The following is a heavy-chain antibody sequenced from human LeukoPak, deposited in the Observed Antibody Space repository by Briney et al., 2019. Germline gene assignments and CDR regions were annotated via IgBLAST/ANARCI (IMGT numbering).Heavy chain of an antibody. J-gene: IGHJ5*02. Sequence: PSETLSLTCNISEGSISHDYWVWVRQPPGKGLEWIAYIDYSGYTDYNPSVKSRVTMSIDTSKGQFTLHLRSVSAADTAIYYCTTCAPNRYWFAPWSQGIQVTVSS. D-gene: IGHD2-2*01. CDR1: EGSISHDY. CDR2: IDYSGYT. V-gene: IGHV4-59*08. CDR3: TTCAPNRYWFAP.